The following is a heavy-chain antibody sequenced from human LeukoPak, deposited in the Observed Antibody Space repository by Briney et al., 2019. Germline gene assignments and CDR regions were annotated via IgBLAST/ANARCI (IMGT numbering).Heavy chain of an antibody. CDR3: ARDGSSRSLQY. V-gene: IGHV3-53*01. CDR2: IHRDDT. J-gene: IGHJ1*01. CDR1: GFTVSTKY. Sequence: GGSLRLSCAASGFTVSTKYMSWVRQAPGKGLEWVSLIHRDDTYYADSVKGRFTTSRDNSKNTLYLQMNSLRAEDTAVYYCARDGSSRSLQYWGQGTLVTVSS.